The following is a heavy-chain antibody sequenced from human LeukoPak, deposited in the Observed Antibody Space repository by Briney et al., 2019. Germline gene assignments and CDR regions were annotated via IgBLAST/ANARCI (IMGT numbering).Heavy chain of an antibody. CDR2: INHSGST. J-gene: IGHJ5*02. CDR3: ARERQKRGYSYGAVS. CDR1: GGSFSGYY. D-gene: IGHD5-18*01. Sequence: SETLSLTCAVYGGSFSGYYWSWIRQPPGKGLEWIGEINHSGSTNYNPSLKSRVTISVDTSKNQFSLKLSSVTAADTAVYYCARERQKRGYSYGAVSWGQGTLVTVSS. V-gene: IGHV4-34*01.